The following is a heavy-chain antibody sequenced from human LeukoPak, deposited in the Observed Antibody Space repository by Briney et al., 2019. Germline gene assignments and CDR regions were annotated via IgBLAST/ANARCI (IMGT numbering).Heavy chain of an antibody. CDR2: IWNDGSNK. Sequence: GGSLRHSRAASGFTFSSHGVHWVRQAPGRGLEWITVIWNDGSNKNYVDSVKGRFIISRDNSKNTLYLQMNSLRAEDTAVYYCARGCGGSAACYILDSWGQGNLVTASS. CDR3: ARGCGGSAACYILDS. D-gene: IGHD2-15*01. J-gene: IGHJ4*02. V-gene: IGHV3-33*01. CDR1: GFTFSSHG.